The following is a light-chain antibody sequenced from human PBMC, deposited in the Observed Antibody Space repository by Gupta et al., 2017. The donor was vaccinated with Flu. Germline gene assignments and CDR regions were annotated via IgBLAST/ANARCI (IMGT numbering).Light chain of an antibody. Sequence: EIILMQSPATLSVSPGERVTLSCRASEDVNIKLAWYRQKHGQAPRLLISGASTRATGISDRFRGSGSGTDFTLTITSLQSEDFAVYFCQQYNQWLTFGGGTKVEIK. CDR2: GAS. CDR3: QQYNQWLT. V-gene: IGKV3-15*01. CDR1: EDVNIK. J-gene: IGKJ4*01.